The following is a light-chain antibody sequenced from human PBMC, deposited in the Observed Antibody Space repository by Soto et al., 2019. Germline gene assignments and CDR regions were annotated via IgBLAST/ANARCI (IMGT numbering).Light chain of an antibody. CDR2: AAS. Sequence: EIVLTQSPGTLSLSPGERATLSCRASQSISNNYLAWYQQKPGQAPGLLIYAASTRATGVPDRFTGSGSGTDFTLTISRLEPEDFAVFYCHHYGRSPIFTFGPGTTVDIK. J-gene: IGKJ3*01. V-gene: IGKV3-20*01. CDR1: QSISNNY. CDR3: HHYGRSPIFT.